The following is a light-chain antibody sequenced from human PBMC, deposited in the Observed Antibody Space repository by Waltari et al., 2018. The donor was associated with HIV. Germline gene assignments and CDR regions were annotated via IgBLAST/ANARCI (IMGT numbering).Light chain of an antibody. V-gene: IGLV2-23*02. CDR3: CSYAGTNGLV. Sequence: QSALTQPASVSGSPGQSITISCTRTSSDVGTYDLVSWYQQHPGKAPKLMIYEVTKWSSGVSNRFSGSKSGNTASLTISGLQAEDEADYYCCSYAGTNGLVFGGGTKLTVL. J-gene: IGLJ3*02. CDR2: EVT. CDR1: SSDVGTYDL.